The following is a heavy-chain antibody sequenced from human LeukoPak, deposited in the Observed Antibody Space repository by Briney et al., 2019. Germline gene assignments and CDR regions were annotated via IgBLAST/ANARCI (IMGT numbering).Heavy chain of an antibody. CDR1: GGSVSAYY. D-gene: IGHD2-2*01. CDR2: INHSVSP. CDR3: ARGIVVVPAAIPRGYYYYYGMDV. V-gene: IGHV4-34*01. Sequence: PSETLSLTCAVYGGSVSAYYWSWIRQPPGKGLEWLGEINHSVSPNYNPSLKSRDTISVDTSKNQFSLKLSSVTAADTAVYYCARGIVVVPAAIPRGYYYYYGMDVWGQGTTVTVSS. J-gene: IGHJ6*02.